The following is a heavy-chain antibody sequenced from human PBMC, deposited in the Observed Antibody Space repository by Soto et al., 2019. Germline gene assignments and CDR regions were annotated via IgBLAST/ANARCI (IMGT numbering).Heavy chain of an antibody. CDR2: IYYSGST. J-gene: IGHJ6*02. D-gene: IGHD4-17*01. Sequence: SETLSLTCTVSGGSISSYYWSWIRQPPGKGLEWIGYIYYSGSTNYNPSLKSRVTISVDTSKNQFSLKLSSVTAADTAVYYCARSFYGDYDGSYHYGMDVWGQGTTVTVSS. CDR3: ARSFYGDYDGSYHYGMDV. V-gene: IGHV4-59*08. CDR1: GGSISSYY.